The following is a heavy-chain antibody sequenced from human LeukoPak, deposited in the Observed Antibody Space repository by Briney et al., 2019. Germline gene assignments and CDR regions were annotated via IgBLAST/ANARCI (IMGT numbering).Heavy chain of an antibody. J-gene: IGHJ4*02. Sequence: SETLSLTCTVSGGSISSSSYYWGWIRQPPGKGLEWIGSIYYSGSTYYNPSLKSRVTISVDTSKNQFSLKLSSVTAADTAVYYCARGGYQLLLVDYWGQGTLVTVPS. CDR3: ARGGYQLLLVDY. CDR2: IYYSGST. D-gene: IGHD2-2*01. V-gene: IGHV4-39*01. CDR1: GGSISSSSYY.